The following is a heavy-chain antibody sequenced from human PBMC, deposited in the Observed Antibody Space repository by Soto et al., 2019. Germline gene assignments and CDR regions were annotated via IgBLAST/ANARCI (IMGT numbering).Heavy chain of an antibody. CDR1: NGSMSGLY. J-gene: IGHJ4*02. V-gene: IGHV4-59*12. CDR3: VRVGVGIGNHFDS. Sequence: PSESMSLTCRVYNGSMSGLYWTWIRPLQGKLLEWIGSIHSSGRTAYNPSLTGRATLSVDTPTAQFSLNLKSINPAATAVYYCVRVGVGIGNHFDSWGRGTLVTVSS. CDR2: IHSSGRT. D-gene: IGHD1-26*01.